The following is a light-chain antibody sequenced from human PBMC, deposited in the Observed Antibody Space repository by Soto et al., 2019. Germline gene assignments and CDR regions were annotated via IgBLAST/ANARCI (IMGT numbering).Light chain of an antibody. CDR2: VAS. J-gene: IGKJ2*01. V-gene: IGKV3-15*01. Sequence: EIVMTQSPATLSVSPGERATLSCRASQSVSSNLAWYQQKPGQAPRLLIYVASTRATGIPARFSGSGSGTAFTLTISSLQSEDFAVYYCQQYNNWPPYTFGQGTKLEIK. CDR3: QQYNNWPPYT. CDR1: QSVSSN.